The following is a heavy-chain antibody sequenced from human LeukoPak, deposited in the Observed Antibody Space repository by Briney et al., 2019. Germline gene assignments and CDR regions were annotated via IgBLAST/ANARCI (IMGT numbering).Heavy chain of an antibody. CDR1: GGTFSSYA. V-gene: IGHV1-69*04. CDR3: ARDFSPVAGPRGYFDY. Sequence: SVKVSCKASGGTFSSYAISWVRQAPGQGLEWMGRIIPILGIANYAQKFQGRVTITADKSTSTAYIELSSLRSEDTAVYYCARDFSPVAGPRGYFDYWGQGTLVTVSS. D-gene: IGHD6-19*01. J-gene: IGHJ4*02. CDR2: IIPILGIA.